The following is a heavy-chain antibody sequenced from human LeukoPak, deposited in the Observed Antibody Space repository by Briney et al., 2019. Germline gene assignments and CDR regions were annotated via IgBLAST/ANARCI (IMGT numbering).Heavy chain of an antibody. D-gene: IGHD1-26*01. CDR1: GFTFNSYS. CDR3: AKVQSDIVGAMFFTFDV. J-gene: IGHJ3*01. V-gene: IGHV3-21*06. Sequence: GGSLRLSCGVSGFTFNSYSMNWVRQAPGKGLEWVASIIGSGSEMFYADSLKGRFTISRDNSENSLYLQMNSLRVEDTAVYYCAKVQSDIVGAMFFTFDVWGQGTMVSVSS. CDR2: IIGSGSEM.